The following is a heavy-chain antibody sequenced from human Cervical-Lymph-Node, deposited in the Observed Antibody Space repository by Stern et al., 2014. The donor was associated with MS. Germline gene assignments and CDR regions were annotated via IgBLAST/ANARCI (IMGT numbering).Heavy chain of an antibody. CDR2: FDNTGST. J-gene: IGHJ4*02. CDR3: ARNAVFDY. CDR1: GGSITTYY. D-gene: IGHD2-2*01. Sequence: QVQLQQSGPGLVKPSETLSLTCTVSGGSITTYYWSWIRQPPGKGLEWIGYFDNTGSTTYNPSLKSRVTISADTSKNQLSLKLTSVTTADTAVYYCARNAVFDYWGQGILVTVS. V-gene: IGHV4-59*01.